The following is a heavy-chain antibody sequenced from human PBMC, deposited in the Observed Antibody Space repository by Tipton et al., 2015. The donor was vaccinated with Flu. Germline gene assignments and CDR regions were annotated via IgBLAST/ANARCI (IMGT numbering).Heavy chain of an antibody. J-gene: IGHJ3*02. Sequence: SLRLSCAASGFTFDDWTMHWVRQVPGKGLEWVSGISWSSGQIAYADSVRGRFTISRDNAKNSVYLQMDSLRAEDTAVYYCASSSVTTNRDHDAFDIWGQGTMVTVSS. D-gene: IGHD4-17*01. V-gene: IGHV3-9*01. CDR3: ASSSVTTNRDHDAFDI. CDR1: GFTFDDWT. CDR2: ISWSSGQI.